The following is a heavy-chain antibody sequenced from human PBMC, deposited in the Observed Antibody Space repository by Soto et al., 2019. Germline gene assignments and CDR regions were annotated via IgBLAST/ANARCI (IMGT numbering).Heavy chain of an antibody. J-gene: IGHJ6*02. D-gene: IGHD2-2*02. Sequence: QVQLVQSGAEVKKPGASVKVSCKASGYTFTSYGISWVRQAPGQGLEWMGWISAYNGNTNYAQKLPGRVTMTTDTSTSNDYMELRRLRSDDTAVYYCARDGNCSSTSCYSWDYYYYYGMDVWGQGTTVTVSS. CDR1: GYTFTSYG. V-gene: IGHV1-18*01. CDR3: ARDGNCSSTSCYSWDYYYYYGMDV. CDR2: ISAYNGNT.